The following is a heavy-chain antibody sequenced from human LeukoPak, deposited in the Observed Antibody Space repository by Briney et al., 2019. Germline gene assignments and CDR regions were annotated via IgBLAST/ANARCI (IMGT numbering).Heavy chain of an antibody. J-gene: IGHJ2*01. Sequence: GGSLRLSCAASGFTVSSNYMSWVRQAPGKGLEWVSVIYSGGSTYYADSVKGRFTISRDNSKNTLYLQMNSLRAEDTAVYYCAREESGYYYDSSGYSKNWYCDLWGRGTLVTVSS. CDR2: IYSGGST. V-gene: IGHV3-66*02. D-gene: IGHD3-22*01. CDR1: GFTVSSNY. CDR3: AREESGYYYDSSGYSKNWYCDL.